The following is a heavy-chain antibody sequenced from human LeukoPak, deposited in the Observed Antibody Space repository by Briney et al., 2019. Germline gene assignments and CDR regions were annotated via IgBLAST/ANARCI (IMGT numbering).Heavy chain of an antibody. Sequence: GGSLRLSCAASGFKFYSYAMHWVRQAPGKGLECVASISFDGSEKYYRDSVKGRFTISRDNSKNTVSLQMNSLRPEDTAVYYCARSPGPAAVASDYWGQGTLVTVSS. CDR2: ISFDGSEK. D-gene: IGHD6-13*01. V-gene: IGHV3-30*10. CDR3: ARSPGPAAVASDY. CDR1: GFKFYSYA. J-gene: IGHJ4*02.